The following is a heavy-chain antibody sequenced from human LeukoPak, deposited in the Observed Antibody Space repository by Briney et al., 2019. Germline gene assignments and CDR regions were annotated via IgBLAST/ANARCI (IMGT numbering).Heavy chain of an antibody. CDR2: NSAYNGNT. D-gene: IGHD3-10*01. Sequence: ASVKVPCKSSVYTFTRYCISWVPQPPRKAREGMIWNSAYNGNTQYAQMSQERVPMNRHTSTSTAYMKLRSVRSDDTAVYYCARDPLRFGELLGFFDYWGQGTLVTVSS. CDR3: ARDPLRFGELLGFFDY. J-gene: IGHJ4*02. V-gene: IGHV1-18*01. CDR1: VYTFTRYC.